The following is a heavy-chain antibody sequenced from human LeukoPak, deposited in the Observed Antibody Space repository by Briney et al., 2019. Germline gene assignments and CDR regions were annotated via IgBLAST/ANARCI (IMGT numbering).Heavy chain of an antibody. Sequence: SETLSLTCAVYGGSFSGYYWSWIRQPPGKGLEWIGEINHSGSTNYNPSLKSRVTISVDTSKNQFSLKLSSVTAADTAVYYCARVAMIVVVITTPRYFDLWSRGTLVTVSS. D-gene: IGHD3-22*01. J-gene: IGHJ2*01. CDR1: GGSFSGYY. V-gene: IGHV4-34*01. CDR3: ARVAMIVVVITTPRYFDL. CDR2: INHSGST.